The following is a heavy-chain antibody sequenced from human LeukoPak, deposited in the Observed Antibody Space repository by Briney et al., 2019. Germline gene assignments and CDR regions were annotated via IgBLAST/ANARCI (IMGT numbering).Heavy chain of an antibody. J-gene: IGHJ4*02. CDR3: ARDRRYSSGWYGLDY. CDR2: IYYSGST. V-gene: IGHV4-59*01. D-gene: IGHD6-19*01. CDR1: GGSTSSYY. Sequence: SETLSLTCTVSGGSTSSYYWSWIRQPPGKGLEWIGYIYYSGSTNYNPSLKSRVTISVDTSKNQFSLKLSSVTAADTAVYYCARDRRYSSGWYGLDYWGQGTLVTVSS.